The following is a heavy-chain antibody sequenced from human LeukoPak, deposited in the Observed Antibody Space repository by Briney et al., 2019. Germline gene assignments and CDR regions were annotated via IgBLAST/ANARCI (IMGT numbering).Heavy chain of an antibody. CDR2: VYYSGST. CDR1: GGSISSFTYY. V-gene: IGHV4-39*01. D-gene: IGHD2-2*01. CDR3: GTAAAPTACDI. Sequence: PSETLSLTCTVSGGSISSFTYYWGWIRQPPGKGLEWIGSVYYSGSTYYNPSLKSRVTIPVDTSKSHFSLKLTSVTAADTAVYYCGTAAAPTACDIWGQGTMVTVSS. J-gene: IGHJ3*02.